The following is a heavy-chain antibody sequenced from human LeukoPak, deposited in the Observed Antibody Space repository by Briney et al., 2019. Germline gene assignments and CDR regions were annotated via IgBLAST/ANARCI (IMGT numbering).Heavy chain of an antibody. CDR3: AKRYCSSTSCYSWGFDP. CDR1: GGSISSGGYY. Sequence: SQTLSLTCTVSGGSISSGGYYWSWIRQHPGKGLEWIGYIYYSGSTYYNPPLKSRVTISVDTSKNQFSLKLSSVTAADTAVYYCAKRYCSSTSCYSWGFDPWGQGTLVTVSS. D-gene: IGHD2-2*01. CDR2: IYYSGST. J-gene: IGHJ5*02. V-gene: IGHV4-31*03.